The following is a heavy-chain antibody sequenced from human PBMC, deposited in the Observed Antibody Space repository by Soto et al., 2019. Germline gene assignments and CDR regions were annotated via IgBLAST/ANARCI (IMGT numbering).Heavy chain of an antibody. V-gene: IGHV3-48*02. Sequence: GXSLRLSCAASGFTFSIFSXNWVIQAPGKGLEWVSYIDSRTTTIYYADSVKGRFTISRDNARNSLYLQMNSLRDEDTAVYYCARQTWDYHSSNFDYWGLGTLVTVSS. CDR1: GFTFSIFS. CDR3: ARQTWDYHSSNFDY. D-gene: IGHD3-16*01. J-gene: IGHJ4*02. CDR2: IDSRTTTI.